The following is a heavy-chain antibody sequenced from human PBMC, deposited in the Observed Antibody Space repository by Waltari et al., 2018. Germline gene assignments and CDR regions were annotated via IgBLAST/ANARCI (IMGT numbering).Heavy chain of an antibody. CDR3: ARDFKISPYGSGTYWTDLGFDP. V-gene: IGHV1-3*04. CDR2: ISTDIYNT. Sequence: QVQLVQSGAEVKRPGASVKVSCKASGYIFTDYAIHWLRQAPGQRLEWMGWISTDIYNTKYSQKFQDRVTITRDTSANTVYLELSSLRSEDTALYYCARDFKISPYGSGTYWTDLGFDPWGQGTLVTVSS. D-gene: IGHD3-10*01. J-gene: IGHJ5*02. CDR1: GYIFTDYA.